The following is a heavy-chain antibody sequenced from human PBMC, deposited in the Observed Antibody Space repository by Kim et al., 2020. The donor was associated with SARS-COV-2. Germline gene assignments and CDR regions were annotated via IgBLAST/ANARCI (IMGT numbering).Heavy chain of an antibody. CDR1: GFTFSSYG. Sequence: GGSLRLSCAASGFTFSSYGMHWVRQAPGKGLEWVAVIWCGGGNKYYADSVKGRFTISRDNSKNTLYLQMNSLRDEDTAVYYCAREGSYRILFPWGQGTLVTVSS. V-gene: IGHV3-33*01. CDR2: IWCGGGNK. D-gene: IGHD2-15*01. CDR3: AREGSYRILFP. J-gene: IGHJ5*02.